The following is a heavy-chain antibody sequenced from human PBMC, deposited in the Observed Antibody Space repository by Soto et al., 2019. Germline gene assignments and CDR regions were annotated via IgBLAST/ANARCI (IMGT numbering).Heavy chain of an antibody. CDR3: GRYTSGAGDY. Sequence: EVKLVESGGGLAQPGGSLRLSCSASGFSFSSNWMHWVRQAPGKGLVWVSRINSDGRIINYAYSVKGLFTISRDNAENPLYLQMNSLRAEDTAVYYCGRYTSGAGDYWGQGTLVTVSS. D-gene: IGHD6-19*01. CDR1: GFSFSSNW. CDR2: INSDGRII. V-gene: IGHV3-74*01. J-gene: IGHJ4*02.